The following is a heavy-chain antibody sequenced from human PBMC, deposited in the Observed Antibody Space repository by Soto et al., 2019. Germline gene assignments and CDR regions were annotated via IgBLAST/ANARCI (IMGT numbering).Heavy chain of an antibody. J-gene: IGHJ6*02. V-gene: IGHV3-11*04. D-gene: IGHD3-10*01. Sequence: TGGSLRLSCAASGFTFSDYYMSWIRQAPGKGLEWVSYISSSGSTIYYADSVKGRFTISRDNAKNSLYLQMNSLRAEDTAVYYCATYYGSGSYFPDYYYYGMDVWGQGTTVTVSS. CDR2: ISSSGSTI. CDR1: GFTFSDYY. CDR3: ATYYGSGSYFPDYYYYGMDV.